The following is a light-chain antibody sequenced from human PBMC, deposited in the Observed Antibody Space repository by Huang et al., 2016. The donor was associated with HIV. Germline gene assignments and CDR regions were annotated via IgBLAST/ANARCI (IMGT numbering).Light chain of an antibody. J-gene: IGKJ2*01. Sequence: EMVMTQSPDTLSVSPGESVTLSCRASQGISNNLAWYQQKPGQAPRLLIHGASTRAAGIPARFSGRGSEIAFSLTINSLQSEDSAVYYCLQYINWPRTFGQGTKLEIK. V-gene: IGKV3-15*01. CDR3: LQYINWPRT. CDR1: QGISNN. CDR2: GAS.